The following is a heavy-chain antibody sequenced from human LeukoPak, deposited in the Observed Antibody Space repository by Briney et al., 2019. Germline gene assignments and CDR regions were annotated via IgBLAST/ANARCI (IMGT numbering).Heavy chain of an antibody. D-gene: IGHD5-24*01. J-gene: IGHJ4*02. V-gene: IGHV3-53*01. CDR2: IYSGGST. Sequence: PGGSLRLSCAASGFTVSSNYMTWVRHAPGKGLEWVSVIYSGGSTYYADSVKGRFTISRDNSKHTLYLQMNSLRAEDTAVYYCARDPAGRDGYKGFDYWGQGTLVTVSS. CDR3: ARDPAGRDGYKGFDY. CDR1: GFTVSSNY.